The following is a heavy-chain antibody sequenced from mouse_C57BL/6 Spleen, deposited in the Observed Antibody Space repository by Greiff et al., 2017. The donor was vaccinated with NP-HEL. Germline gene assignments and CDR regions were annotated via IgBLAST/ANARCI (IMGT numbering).Heavy chain of an antibody. J-gene: IGHJ2*01. CDR2: ISSGSSTI. CDR1: GFTFSDYG. Sequence: EVKVVESGGGLVKPGGSLKLSCAASGFTFSDYGMHWVRQAPETGLEWVAYISSGSSTIYYADTVKGRFTISRDNATNTLFLQMTSLRSEATAMYYCARAYFDYWGQGTTLTVSS. CDR3: ARAYFDY. V-gene: IGHV5-17*01.